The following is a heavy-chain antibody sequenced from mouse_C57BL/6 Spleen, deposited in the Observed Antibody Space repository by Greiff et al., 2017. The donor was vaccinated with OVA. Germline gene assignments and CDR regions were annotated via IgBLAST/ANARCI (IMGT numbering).Heavy chain of an antibody. CDR2: ISDGGSYT. CDR1: GFTFSSYA. Sequence: EVMLVESGGGLVKPGGSLKLSCAASGFTFSSYAMSWVRQTPEKRLEWVATISDGGSYTYYPDNVKGRFTISRDNAKNNLYLQMSHLKSEDTAMYYCARRGTYYSNLYYFDYWGQGTTLTVSS. CDR3: ARRGTYYSNLYYFDY. J-gene: IGHJ2*01. D-gene: IGHD2-5*01. V-gene: IGHV5-4*03.